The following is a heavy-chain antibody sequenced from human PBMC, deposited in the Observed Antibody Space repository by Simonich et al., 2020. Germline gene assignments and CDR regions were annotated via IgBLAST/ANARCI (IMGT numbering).Heavy chain of an antibody. Sequence: GGGLVKPGGSLRLSCAASGFTFSSYSMNWVRQAPGKRLEWVSSISSSSSYIYYADSVKGRFTISRDNAKNSLYLQMNSLRAEDTAVYYCARDTSYYGSGSYYFDYWGQGTLVTVSS. CDR2: ISSSSSYI. J-gene: IGHJ4*02. D-gene: IGHD3-10*01. V-gene: IGHV3-21*01. CDR3: ARDTSYYGSGSYYFDY. CDR1: GFTFSSYS.